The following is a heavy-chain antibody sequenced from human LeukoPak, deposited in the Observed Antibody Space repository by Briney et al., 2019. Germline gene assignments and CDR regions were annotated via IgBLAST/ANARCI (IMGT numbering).Heavy chain of an antibody. CDR1: GFTFSSYA. CDR3: ASPGSSSFDY. J-gene: IGHJ4*02. V-gene: IGHV3-30*04. CDR2: ISYDGSNK. Sequence: PGRSLRLSCAASGFTFSSYAMHWVRQAPGKGLEWVAVISYDGSNKYYADSVKGRFTISRDNSKNTLYLQMNSLRAEDTAVYYCASPGSSSFDYWGQGTLVTVSS. D-gene: IGHD6-13*01.